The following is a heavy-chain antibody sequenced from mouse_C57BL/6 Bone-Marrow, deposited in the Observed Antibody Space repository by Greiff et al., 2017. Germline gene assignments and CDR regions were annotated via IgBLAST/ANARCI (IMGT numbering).Heavy chain of an antibody. CDR1: GYTFTDYY. J-gene: IGHJ4*01. V-gene: IGHV1-76*01. Sequence: QAQLKESGAELVRPGASVELSCKASGYTFTDYYINWVKQRPGQGLEWIARIYPGSGNTYYNEKFKGKATLTAEKSSSTAYMQLSSLTSEDSAVYFCARSLPLYYGSSYGAMDYWGQGTSVTVSS. D-gene: IGHD1-1*01. CDR3: ARSLPLYYGSSYGAMDY. CDR2: IYPGSGNT.